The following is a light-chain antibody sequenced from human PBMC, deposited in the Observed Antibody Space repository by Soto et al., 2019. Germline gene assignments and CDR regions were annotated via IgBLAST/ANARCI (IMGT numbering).Light chain of an antibody. Sequence: EIVMTQSPATLSVSPGERATLSFRASQSVSSNFAWYQQKPGQAPRLLIYGASTRATGIPARFSGSGSGTEFTLTISSLQSEDFAVYYCQQYNNWPVTFGQGTKVDIK. CDR1: QSVSSN. CDR2: GAS. CDR3: QQYNNWPVT. J-gene: IGKJ1*01. V-gene: IGKV3-15*01.